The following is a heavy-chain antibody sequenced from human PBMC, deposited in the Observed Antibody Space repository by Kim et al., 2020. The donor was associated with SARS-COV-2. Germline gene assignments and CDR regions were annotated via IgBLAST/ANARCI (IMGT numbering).Heavy chain of an antibody. J-gene: IGHJ4*02. D-gene: IGHD3-3*01. CDR3: TRDDFWRGYYLF. Sequence: TEYAPSVKGRFTISRDDSKSIAYLQMNSLKTEETAVYYCTRDDFWRGYYLFWGQGTLVNVSS. V-gene: IGHV3-49*02. CDR2: T.